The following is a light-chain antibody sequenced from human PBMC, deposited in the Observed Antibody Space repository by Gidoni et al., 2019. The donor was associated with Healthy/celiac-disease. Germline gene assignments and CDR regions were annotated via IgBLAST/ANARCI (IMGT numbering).Light chain of an antibody. Sequence: DIVMTQSPPPLPVTPGEPASISCRSSQSLLHSNGYNSLDWYLQKPGQSPQLLICLGSSRASVVPDRFSGGGSGTYFTLKISRVEAEDVGVYYYMQALQPPWTFGQGTKVEIK. CDR2: LGS. CDR1: QSLLHSNGYNS. CDR3: MQALQPPWT. J-gene: IGKJ1*01. V-gene: IGKV2-28*01.